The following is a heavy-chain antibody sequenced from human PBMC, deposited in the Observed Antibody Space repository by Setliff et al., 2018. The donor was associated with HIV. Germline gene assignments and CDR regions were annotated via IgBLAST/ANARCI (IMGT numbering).Heavy chain of an antibody. D-gene: IGHD6-13*01. CDR3: ARDRQIAAAGRSNYYYGMDV. Sequence: PGGSLRLSCAASGFSFSDHSLTWVRQAPGKGLEWVSYISGSCSSIFYAESVKGRFTISRDNAKNSLYLQMNSLRADDTAVYYCARDRQIAAAGRSNYYYGMDVWGQGTTVTVSS. CDR2: ISGSCSSI. J-gene: IGHJ6*02. V-gene: IGHV3-48*01. CDR1: GFSFSDHS.